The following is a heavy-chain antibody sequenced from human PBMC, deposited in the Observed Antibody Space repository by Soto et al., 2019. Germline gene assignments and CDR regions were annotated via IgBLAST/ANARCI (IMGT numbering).Heavy chain of an antibody. CDR2: ISGSGGST. CDR1: GFTFSSYA. Sequence: GGSLRLSCAASGFTFSSYAMSWVRQAPGKGLEWVSAISGSGGSTYYADSVKGRFTISRDNSKNTLYLQMNSLRAEDTAVYYCAKVDIPKYCSGGSCYSGWFDPWGQGTLVTVSS. J-gene: IGHJ5*02. D-gene: IGHD2-15*01. V-gene: IGHV3-23*01. CDR3: AKVDIPKYCSGGSCYSGWFDP.